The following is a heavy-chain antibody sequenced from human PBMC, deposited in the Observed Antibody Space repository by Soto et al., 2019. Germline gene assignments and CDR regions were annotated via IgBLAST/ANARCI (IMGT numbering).Heavy chain of an antibody. V-gene: IGHV1-2*02. D-gene: IGHD4-17*01. J-gene: IGHJ4*02. CDR3: ARAGGPVDYSDYVGTHYFDY. CDR2: IDPDSGDT. Sequence: ASVKVSCKASGYTFTGYYMHWMRQAPGQGLEWMGWIDPDSGDTKHAQKFQGRVTMTRDTSISTAYMELSSLRSDDTAVYYCARAGGPVDYSDYVGTHYFDYWGQGALVTVSS. CDR1: GYTFTGYY.